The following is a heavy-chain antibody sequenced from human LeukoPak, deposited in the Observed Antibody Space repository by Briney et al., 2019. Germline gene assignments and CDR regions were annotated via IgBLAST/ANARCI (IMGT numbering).Heavy chain of an antibody. Sequence: GGSLRLSCAASGFTFSSYAMHWVRQAPGKGLEWVAVISYDGSNKYYADSVKGRFTISRDNSKNTPYLQMNSLRAEDTAVYYCAKDLAGSIAARFDYWGQGTLVTVSS. D-gene: IGHD6-6*01. CDR2: ISYDGSNK. CDR3: AKDLAGSIAARFDY. J-gene: IGHJ4*02. V-gene: IGHV3-30-3*01. CDR1: GFTFSSYA.